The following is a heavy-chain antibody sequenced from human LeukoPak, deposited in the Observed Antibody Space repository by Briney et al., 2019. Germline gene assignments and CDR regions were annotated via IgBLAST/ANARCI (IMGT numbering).Heavy chain of an antibody. CDR3: ARGDMDYYDSSGYLFDY. Sequence: PGGSLRLSCAASGFTFSSYDMHWVRQATGKGLEWVSAIGTAGDTYYPGSVKGRFTISRENAKNSLYLQMNSLRAGDTAVYYCARGDMDYYDSSGYLFDYWGQGTLVTVSS. CDR2: IGTAGDT. J-gene: IGHJ4*02. CDR1: GFTFSSYD. D-gene: IGHD3-22*01. V-gene: IGHV3-13*01.